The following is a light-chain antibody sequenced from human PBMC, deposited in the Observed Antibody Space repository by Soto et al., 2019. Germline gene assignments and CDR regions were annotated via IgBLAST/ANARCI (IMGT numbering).Light chain of an antibody. Sequence: ETVMTQSPATVSVSPGERATLSCRASRSVSTDLAWYQQKPGQAPRLLIYDTSARATGIPARFSGSGSGTEFTLTISSLQSEDFAVYFCQQYDTSPVTFGQGTRLEI. CDR1: RSVSTD. J-gene: IGKJ5*01. V-gene: IGKV3-15*01. CDR2: DTS. CDR3: QQYDTSPVT.